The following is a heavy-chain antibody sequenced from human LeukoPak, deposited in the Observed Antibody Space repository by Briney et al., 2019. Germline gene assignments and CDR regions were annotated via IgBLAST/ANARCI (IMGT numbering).Heavy chain of an antibody. D-gene: IGHD1-26*01. J-gene: IGHJ6*02. CDR2: MNPNSGNT. CDR1: GYTFTSYD. CDR3: ARGLEGATTGGYYYYYYGMDV. Sequence: ASVKVSCKASGYTFTSYDINWVRQATGQGLEWMGWMNPNSGNTGYAQKFQGRVTMTRNTSISTAYMELSSLRSEDTAVYYCARGLEGATTGGYYYYYYGMDVWGQGTTVTVSS. V-gene: IGHV1-8*01.